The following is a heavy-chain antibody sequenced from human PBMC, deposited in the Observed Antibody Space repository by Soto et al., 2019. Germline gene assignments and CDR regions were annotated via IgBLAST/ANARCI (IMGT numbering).Heavy chain of an antibody. V-gene: IGHV4-59*01. CDR3: ARIPTQEDYFDY. J-gene: IGHJ4*02. CDR2: IYYSGST. CDR1: GGSISSYY. D-gene: IGHD2-21*01. Sequence: SETLSLTCTVSGGSISSYYWSWIRQPPGKGLEWIGYIYYSGSTNYNPSLKSRVTISVDTSKNQFSLKLSSVTAADTAVYYCARIPTQEDYFDYWGQGTQVTVPS.